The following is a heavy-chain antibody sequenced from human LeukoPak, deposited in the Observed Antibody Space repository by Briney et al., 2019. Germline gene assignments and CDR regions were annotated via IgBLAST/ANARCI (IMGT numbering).Heavy chain of an antibody. D-gene: IGHD6-13*01. CDR3: ARGPSSSSWSRFDP. CDR1: GFTVNSYN. J-gene: IGHJ5*02. Sequence: GGSLRLSCSASGFTVNSYNMNWVRQAPGKGLEWVSCISSSGTKYYADSVKGRFTTSRDNGKSSLFLEMNSLRDEDTAVYYGARGPSSSSWSRFDPWGQGTLVTVSS. V-gene: IGHV3-48*02. CDR2: ISSSGTK.